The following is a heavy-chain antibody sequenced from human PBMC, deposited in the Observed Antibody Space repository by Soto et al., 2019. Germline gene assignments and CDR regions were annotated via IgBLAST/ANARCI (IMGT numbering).Heavy chain of an antibody. Sequence: QVQLVESGGGVVQPGRSLRLSCAASGFTFSSYGMHWVRQAPGKGLEWVAVISYDGSNKYYADSVKGRFTISRYNPKNPLYLQMNSLRAEDTAGYYCAKGRYSSSWWPDYWGQGTLVTVSS. CDR3: AKGRYSSSWWPDY. CDR2: ISYDGSNK. V-gene: IGHV3-30*18. J-gene: IGHJ4*02. CDR1: GFTFSSYG. D-gene: IGHD6-13*01.